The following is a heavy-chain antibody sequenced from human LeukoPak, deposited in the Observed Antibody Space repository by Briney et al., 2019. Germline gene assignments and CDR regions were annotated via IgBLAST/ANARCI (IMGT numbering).Heavy chain of an antibody. D-gene: IGHD6-19*01. V-gene: IGHV4-4*07. CDR2: IYTSGST. Sequence: SETLSLTCTVSGGSISSYYWSWIRQPAGKGLEWIGRIYTSGSTNYNPSLMSRVTMSVDTSKNQFSLKLSSVTAADTAVYYCARDGQWLVRDAFDIWGQGTMVTVSS. CDR3: ARDGQWLVRDAFDI. J-gene: IGHJ3*02. CDR1: GGSISSYY.